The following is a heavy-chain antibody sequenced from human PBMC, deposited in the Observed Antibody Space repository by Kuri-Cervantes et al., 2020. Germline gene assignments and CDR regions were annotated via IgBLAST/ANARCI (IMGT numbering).Heavy chain of an antibody. CDR2: ISSSGSTI. D-gene: IGHD2-21*02. CDR3: ARGDLVVTAIRGDYYYYGMDV. Sequence: GESLKISCAASGFTFSSYSMSWIRQAPGKGLEWVSYISSSGSTIYYADSVKGRFTISRDNAKNSLYLQMNSLRAEDTAVYYCARGDLVVTAIRGDYYYYGMDVWGQGTTVTVSS. J-gene: IGHJ6*02. CDR1: GFTFSSYS. V-gene: IGHV3-48*04.